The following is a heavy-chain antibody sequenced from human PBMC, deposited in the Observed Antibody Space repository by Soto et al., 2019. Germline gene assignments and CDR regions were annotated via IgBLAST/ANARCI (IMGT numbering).Heavy chain of an antibody. CDR1: GYTFTGYY. J-gene: IGHJ5*02. CDR3: ARRDSSSSLRGENWFDP. Sequence: QVQLVQSGAEVKKPGASVKVSCKASGYTFTGYYMHWVRQAPGQGLEWMGWINPNRGGTNYAQKFQGRVTMTRDTSISTAYMELSRLRSDDTAVYYCARRDSSSSLRGENWFDPWGQGTLVTVSS. D-gene: IGHD6-6*01. CDR2: INPNRGGT. V-gene: IGHV1-2*02.